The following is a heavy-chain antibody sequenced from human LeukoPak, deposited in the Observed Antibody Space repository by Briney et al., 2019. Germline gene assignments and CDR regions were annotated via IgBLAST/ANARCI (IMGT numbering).Heavy chain of an antibody. D-gene: IGHD2-21*02. J-gene: IGHJ4*02. V-gene: IGHV1-2*02. CDR3: ARGIVVVTAILHSDY. CDR2: INPNSGGA. Sequence: ASVKVSCKASGYTFTVYYMHWVRQAPGQGLEWMGWINPNSGGANYAQKFQGRVTMTRDTSISTAYMELSRLRPDDTAVYYCARGIVVVTAILHSDYWGQGTLVTVSS. CDR1: GYTFTVYY.